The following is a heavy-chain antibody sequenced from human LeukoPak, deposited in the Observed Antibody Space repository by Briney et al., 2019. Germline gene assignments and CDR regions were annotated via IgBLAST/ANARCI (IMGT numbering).Heavy chain of an antibody. CDR3: ASSSQLLPIDY. Sequence: SETLSLTCTVSGGSFSTYYWSWIRQPPGRGLEWIGYINYSGRTTYSPSLKSRVTISVDTSKNHFSLKLSSVTAADTAVYYCASSSQLLPIDYWGQGTLVTVSS. V-gene: IGHV4-59*12. CDR2: INYSGRT. CDR1: GGSFSTYY. J-gene: IGHJ4*02. D-gene: IGHD2-2*01.